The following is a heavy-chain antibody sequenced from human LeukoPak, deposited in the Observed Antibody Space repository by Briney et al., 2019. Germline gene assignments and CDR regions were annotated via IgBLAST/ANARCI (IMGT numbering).Heavy chain of an antibody. CDR3: ARVGATGYYYYGMDV. J-gene: IGHJ6*02. CDR1: GYTFTSYG. CDR2: ISAYNGNT. Sequence: ASVKVSCKASGYTFTSYGISWVRQAPGQGLEWMGWISAYNGNTNYAQKLQGRVTMTTDTSTSTAYMELSSLRSEDTAVYYCARVGATGYYYYGMDVRGQGTTVTVSS. V-gene: IGHV1-18*01. D-gene: IGHD1-26*01.